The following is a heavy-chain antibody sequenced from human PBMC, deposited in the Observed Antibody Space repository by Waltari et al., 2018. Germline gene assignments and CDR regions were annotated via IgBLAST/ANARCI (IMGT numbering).Heavy chain of an antibody. D-gene: IGHD4-17*01. V-gene: IGHV1-8*01. CDR3: ARSYGGNDGSIDY. J-gene: IGHJ4*02. CDR2: MNPNSGNT. CDR1: GSTFTSYA. Sequence: QVQLVQSGAEVKQPGASVKVSCKASGSTFTSYAINWVRQATGQGLEWMGWMNPNSGNTGYAQNFQGRVTMTRNTSISTAYMELSSLRSEDTAVYYCARSYGGNDGSIDYWGQGTLVTVSS.